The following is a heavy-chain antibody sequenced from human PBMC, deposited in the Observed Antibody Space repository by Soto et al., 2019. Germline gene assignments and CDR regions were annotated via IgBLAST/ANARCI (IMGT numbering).Heavy chain of an antibody. D-gene: IGHD2-21*01. CDR3: AGGDVRARNDVTCRVDY. CDR2: INPSGGYT. V-gene: IGHV1-46*01. Sequence: ASVKVSCKASGYTFSSYYMHWVRQAPGQGLEWMGLINPSGGYTTYAQKFQGRVTMTRDTSTTTVYMELSSLRSEDTAVYYCAGGDVRARNDVTCRVDYWGQGTLVTVSS. J-gene: IGHJ4*02. CDR1: GYTFSSYY.